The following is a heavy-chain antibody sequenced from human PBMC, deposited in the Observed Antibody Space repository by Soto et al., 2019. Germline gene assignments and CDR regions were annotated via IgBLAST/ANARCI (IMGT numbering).Heavy chain of an antibody. J-gene: IGHJ6*02. CDR2: INAGNGNT. CDR3: ARDSAGYCSSTSCYSYYYGIDV. D-gene: IGHD2-2*02. CDR1: GYAFTSYA. V-gene: IGHV1-3*01. Sequence: ASVKVSCKASGYAFTSYAMHWVRQAPGQRLEWMGWINAGNGNTKYSQKFQGRVTITRDTSASTAYMELSSLRSEDTAVYYCARDSAGYCSSTSCYSYYYGIDVWGQGPTVTVS.